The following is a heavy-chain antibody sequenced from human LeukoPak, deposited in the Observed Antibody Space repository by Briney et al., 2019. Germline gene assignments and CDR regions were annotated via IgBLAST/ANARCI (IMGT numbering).Heavy chain of an antibody. Sequence: PGGSLRLSCAASGFTFDDYAMHWVRHAPGKGLEWVSGISWNGGSIGYADSVKGRFTISRDNAKNFLYLQMNSLRAEDTALYYCVKARFPDAPGPEFDYWGQGNLVPVSS. V-gene: IGHV3-9*01. CDR2: ISWNGGSI. CDR1: GFTFDDYA. CDR3: VKARFPDAPGPEFDY. J-gene: IGHJ4*02. D-gene: IGHD1-14*01.